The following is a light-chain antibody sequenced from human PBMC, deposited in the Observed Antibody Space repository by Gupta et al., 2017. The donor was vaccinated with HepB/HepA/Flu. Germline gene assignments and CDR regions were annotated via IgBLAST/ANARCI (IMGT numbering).Light chain of an antibody. V-gene: IGKV3-11*01. CDR2: DAS. CDR1: QSVSRY. Sequence: EIVLTQSPATLYLSPGERATLSCRASQSVSRYLAWYQQKPGQAPRLLIYDASNRATGTPARFSGGGSGTDFSLSISSLEPEDFAVYYCQQRSNWPGTFGQGTKVEIK. CDR3: QQRSNWPGT. J-gene: IGKJ1*01.